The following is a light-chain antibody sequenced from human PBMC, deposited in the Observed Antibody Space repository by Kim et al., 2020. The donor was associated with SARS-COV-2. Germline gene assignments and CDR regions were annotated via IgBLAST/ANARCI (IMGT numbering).Light chain of an antibody. CDR2: AEP. CDR1: QGIRNY. CDR3: QKYNSAPWT. Sequence: ASAGDSVIITCRPSQGIRNYVVWYQQKPRKVPKPLLYAEPALQSGVPSRFSGSGSGTDFNFPISSLRPEDVATYYCQKYNSAPWTFGQGTKVDIK. V-gene: IGKV1-27*01. J-gene: IGKJ1*01.